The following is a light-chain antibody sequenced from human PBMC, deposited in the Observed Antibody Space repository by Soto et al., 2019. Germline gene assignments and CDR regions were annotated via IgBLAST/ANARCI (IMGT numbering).Light chain of an antibody. J-gene: IGKJ1*01. CDR2: KAS. V-gene: IGKV1-5*03. CDR3: QQYKSYWT. Sequence: DIQMTQSPSTLSASVGDRVTITCRASQSISIWLAWYQQKPGKAPNLLIYKASSLESGVPSRFSGSGSGTEFTHTISSLQPDAFATYYCQQYKSYWTFGQGTKVEIK. CDR1: QSISIW.